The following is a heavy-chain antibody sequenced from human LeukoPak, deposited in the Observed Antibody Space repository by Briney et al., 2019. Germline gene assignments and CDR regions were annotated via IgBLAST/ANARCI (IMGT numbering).Heavy chain of an antibody. J-gene: IGHJ4*02. V-gene: IGHV3-15*01. Sequence: KTGGSLRLSCAASGFTFSNAWMSWVRQAPGKGLEWVGRIKSKTDGGTTDYAAPMKGRFTISRDDSKNTLYLQMNSLKTEDTAVYYCTTSGAWFGESSRVAGGQGTLVTVSS. CDR3: TTSGAWFGESSRVA. D-gene: IGHD3-10*01. CDR1: GFTFSNAW. CDR2: IKSKTDGGTT.